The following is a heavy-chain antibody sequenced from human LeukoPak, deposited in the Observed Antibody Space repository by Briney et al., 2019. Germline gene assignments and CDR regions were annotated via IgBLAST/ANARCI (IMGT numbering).Heavy chain of an antibody. CDR3: ARHLSGYDFWSGWQV. J-gene: IGHJ4*02. V-gene: IGHV4-30-4*01. D-gene: IGHD3-3*01. CDR2: IYYTGNT. Sequence: SQTLSLTCTVSGGSISSGDYYWIWIRQPPGKGLEWIGYIYYTGNTYYNPSLKSRVTISVDTSKNQFSLKLSSVTAADTAVYYCARHLSGYDFWSGWQVWGQGTLVTVSS. CDR1: GGSISSGDYY.